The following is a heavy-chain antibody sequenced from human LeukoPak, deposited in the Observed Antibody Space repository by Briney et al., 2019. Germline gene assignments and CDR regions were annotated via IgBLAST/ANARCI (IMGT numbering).Heavy chain of an antibody. CDR1: GGSISGSSYY. V-gene: IGHV4-61*05. Sequence: TPSETLSLTCTVSGGSISGSSYYWSWIRQPPGKGLESIGYIYYSGSTNYNPSLKSRVTISVDTSKNQFSLKLSSVTAADTAVYYCARHFSDTVKIHWFDYWGQGTLVTVSS. D-gene: IGHD4-17*01. CDR2: IYYSGST. J-gene: IGHJ4*02. CDR3: ARHFSDTVKIHWFDY.